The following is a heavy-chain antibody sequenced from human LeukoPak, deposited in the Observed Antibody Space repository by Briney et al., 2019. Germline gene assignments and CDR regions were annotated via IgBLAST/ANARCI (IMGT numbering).Heavy chain of an antibody. V-gene: IGHV1-18*01. D-gene: IGHD2-21*02. J-gene: IGHJ4*02. CDR1: GYTFTSYG. Sequence: ASVKVSCKASGYTFTSYGISWVRQAPGQGLEWMGWISAYNGNTNYAQKFQGRVTMTRDTTISTAFMELSRLRSDDTAVYYCARDKTVSIAYCDGDCYSGDLDYWGLGTLVTVSS. CDR2: ISAYNGNT. CDR3: ARDKTVSIAYCDGDCYSGDLDY.